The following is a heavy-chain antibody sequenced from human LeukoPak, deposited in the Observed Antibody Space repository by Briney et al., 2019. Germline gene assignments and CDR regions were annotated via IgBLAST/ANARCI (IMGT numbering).Heavy chain of an antibody. D-gene: IGHD4-17*01. V-gene: IGHV4-4*07. J-gene: IGHJ2*01. CDR1: GGSISSYY. Sequence: PSETLSLICSVSGGSISSYYWSWIRQPAGKGLEWIGRTYARGSPTFNPSLRSRVTMSVDTSKNQFSLTLSSVSAADTAVYYCAAYGDHWYFDLWGRGTLVAVSS. CDR2: TYARGSP. CDR3: AAYGDHWYFDL.